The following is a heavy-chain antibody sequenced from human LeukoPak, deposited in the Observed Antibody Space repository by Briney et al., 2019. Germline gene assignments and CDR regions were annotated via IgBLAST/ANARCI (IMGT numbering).Heavy chain of an antibody. J-gene: IGHJ4*02. Sequence: VASVKVSCKASGYTFTDYYMSWVRQAPGQGLEWMGWIHPNSGGTNYAQKFQGRVTMTRDTSINTAYMELSRLTSDDTAVYYCGRKSAARKTSEFDYWGQGTLVTVSS. CDR3: GRKSAARKTSEFDY. CDR1: GYTFTDYY. CDR2: IHPNSGGT. D-gene: IGHD6-6*01. V-gene: IGHV1-2*02.